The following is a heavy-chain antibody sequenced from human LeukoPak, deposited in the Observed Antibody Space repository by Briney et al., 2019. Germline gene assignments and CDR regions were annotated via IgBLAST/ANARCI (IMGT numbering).Heavy chain of an antibody. Sequence: GESLKISCKGSGYTFMNYWIGWGRQMPGKGLEGMGIIYPGDSDTRYSPSFQGQVTISADKSISTAYLQWSSLKASDTAMYYCARHEHPYCGGDCYSPIDYWGQGTLVTVSS. CDR2: IYPGDSDT. CDR1: GYTFMNYW. D-gene: IGHD2-21*01. V-gene: IGHV5-51*01. J-gene: IGHJ4*02. CDR3: ARHEHPYCGGDCYSPIDY.